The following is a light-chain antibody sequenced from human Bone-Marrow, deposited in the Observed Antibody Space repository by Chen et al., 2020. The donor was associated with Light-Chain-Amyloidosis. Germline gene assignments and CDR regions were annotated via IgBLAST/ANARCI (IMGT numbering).Light chain of an antibody. Sequence: QSALTQPASVSGSPGQSITISCTGTSSDVGGDNHVSWYQQHPDKAPKLMIYEVTNPPAWVPDRCSGSKSDNTASLTISGLQTEDEADYFCSSYTITNTLVFGSGTRVTVL. J-gene: IGLJ1*01. CDR2: EVT. V-gene: IGLV2-14*01. CDR1: SSDVGGDNH. CDR3: SSYTITNTLV.